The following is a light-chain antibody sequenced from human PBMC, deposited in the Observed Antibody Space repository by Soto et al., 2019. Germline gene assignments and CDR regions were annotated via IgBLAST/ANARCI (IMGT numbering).Light chain of an antibody. CDR3: SSYTSSSTLGV. V-gene: IGLV2-14*01. J-gene: IGLJ1*01. CDR2: DVS. Sequence: QPVLTQRASVSGSPGQSITISCTGTSCDVGGYNYVSWYQQHPGKAPKLMIYDVSNRPSGVSNRFSGSKSGNTASLTISGLQAEDEADYYCSSYTSSSTLGVFGTGTNVTVL. CDR1: SCDVGGYNY.